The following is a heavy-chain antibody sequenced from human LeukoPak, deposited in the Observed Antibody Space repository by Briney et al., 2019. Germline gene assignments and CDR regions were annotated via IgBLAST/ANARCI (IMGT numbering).Heavy chain of an antibody. CDR2: ICGSGGNI. V-gene: IGHV3-23*01. CDR3: AKCLGLLSGIDY. Sequence: PGGSLRLSCVGSGFTFSNYVMRWVRQAPGKGLEWVSGICGSGGNINYADSVKGRFTISRDNTKNTLYLQMNSLTAEDAAVYYCAKCLGLLSGIDYWGQGTLVTVSS. D-gene: IGHD5/OR15-5a*01. CDR1: GFTFSNYV. J-gene: IGHJ4*02.